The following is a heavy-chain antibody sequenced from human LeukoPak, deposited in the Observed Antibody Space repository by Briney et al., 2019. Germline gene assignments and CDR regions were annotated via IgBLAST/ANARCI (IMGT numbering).Heavy chain of an antibody. Sequence: GASVKVSCKASGYTFTSYYMHWVRQAPGQGLEWMGIINPSGGSTSYAQKFQGRVTITRDTSASTAYMELSSLRSEDTAVYYCASSGGAYYYYYGMDVWGQGTTVTVSS. CDR2: INPSGGST. CDR1: GYTFTSYY. CDR3: ASSGGAYYYYYGMDV. J-gene: IGHJ6*02. V-gene: IGHV1-46*01. D-gene: IGHD1-26*01.